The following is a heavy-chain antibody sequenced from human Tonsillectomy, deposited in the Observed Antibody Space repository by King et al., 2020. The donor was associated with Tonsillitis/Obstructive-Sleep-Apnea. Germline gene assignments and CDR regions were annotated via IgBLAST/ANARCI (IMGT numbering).Heavy chain of an antibody. J-gene: IGHJ4*02. CDR3: AGHSTLLTPN. V-gene: IGHV4-39*01. D-gene: IGHD4-23*01. CDR1: GGSISSSSYY. CDR2: IDYSGST. Sequence: LQLQESGPGLVKPSETLSLTCTVSGGSISSSSYYWGWIRQPPGKGREWIGSIDYSGSTYYNPSLKSRVTISVETSKNQFSLQRSSVTAADTAVYYCAGHSTLLTPNWGQGTLVSGSS.